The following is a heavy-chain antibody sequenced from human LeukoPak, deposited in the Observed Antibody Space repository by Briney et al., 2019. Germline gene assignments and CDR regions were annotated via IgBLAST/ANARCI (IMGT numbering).Heavy chain of an antibody. J-gene: IGHJ3*02. D-gene: IGHD1-7*01. V-gene: IGHV3-23*01. Sequence: PGGSLRLSCAASGFTFSSYAMSWVRQAPGKGLEWVSAISGSGGSTYYADSVKGRFTISRDNAKNSLYLQMNSLRAEDTAFYYCAKDYRELRYRGSAFDIWGQGTMVTVSS. CDR2: ISGSGGST. CDR3: AKDYRELRYRGSAFDI. CDR1: GFTFSSYA.